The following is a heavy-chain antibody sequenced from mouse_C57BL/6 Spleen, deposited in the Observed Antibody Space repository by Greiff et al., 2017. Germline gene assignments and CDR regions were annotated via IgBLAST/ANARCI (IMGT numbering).Heavy chain of an antibody. CDR2: IDPANGDT. V-gene: IGHV14-3*01. CDR3: ARSNYYGKGYWSIDV. D-gene: IGHD1-1*01. CDR1: GFNFNNSY. Sequence: EVQLQQSVAELVRPGASVKLSCKASGFNFNNSYMHWVKQRPEKGLAWIGRIDPANGDTKYDQKFQGKATITADKSSNTAYLQLSSLTSEDTAIYYCARSNYYGKGYWSIDVGGTGTTVTVSS. J-gene: IGHJ1*03.